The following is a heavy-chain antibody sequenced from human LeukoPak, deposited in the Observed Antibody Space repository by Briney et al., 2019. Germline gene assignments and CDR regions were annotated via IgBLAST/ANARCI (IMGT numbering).Heavy chain of an antibody. CDR3: ARGEVWDYYYGMDV. J-gene: IGHJ6*02. V-gene: IGHV4-59*01. CDR1: GGSISSYY. D-gene: IGHD1-26*01. Sequence: SETLSLTCTVSGGSISSYYWSWIRQPPGKGLEWIGYIYYSGSTNYNPSLKSRVTISVDTSKNQFSLKLSSVTAADTAVYYCARGEVWDYYYGMDVWGQGTTVTVSS. CDR2: IYYSGST.